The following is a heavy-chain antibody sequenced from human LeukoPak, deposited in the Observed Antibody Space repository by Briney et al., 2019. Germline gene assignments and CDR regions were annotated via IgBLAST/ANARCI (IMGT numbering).Heavy chain of an antibody. D-gene: IGHD7-27*01. CDR3: VRDGLGTSPYDC. J-gene: IGHJ4*02. Sequence: GGSLRLSCAASGFTFSDYYMSWIRQAPGKGLEWVSYISSSGSTIYYADSVKGRFAISRDNAKNTLYLQMNSLRAEDTAVYYCVRDGLGTSPYDCWGQGTLVTVSS. CDR2: ISSSGSTI. CDR1: GFTFSDYY. V-gene: IGHV3-11*04.